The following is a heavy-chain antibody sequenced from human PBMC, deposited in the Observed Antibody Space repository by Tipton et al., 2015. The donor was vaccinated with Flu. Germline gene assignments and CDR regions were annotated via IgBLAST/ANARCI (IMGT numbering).Heavy chain of an antibody. Sequence: TLSLTCSVSGASIGSPYCWGWVRQPPGKGLEWIGNICPGSPYYNPSLKSRVTISVDTSKNQFSLKLSSVTAADTAVYYCARRDYSNYVSEPKNWFHPWGQGTLVTVSS. V-gene: IGHV4-38-2*01. D-gene: IGHD4-11*01. J-gene: IGHJ5*02. CDR3: ARRDYSNYVSEPKNWFHP. CDR2: ICPGSP. CDR1: GASIGSPYC.